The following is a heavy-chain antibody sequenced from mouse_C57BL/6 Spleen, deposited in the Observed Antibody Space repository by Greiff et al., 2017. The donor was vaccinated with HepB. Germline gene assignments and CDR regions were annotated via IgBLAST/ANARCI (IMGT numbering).Heavy chain of an antibody. CDR3: ARSGTGMAWFAY. Sequence: QVQLQQPGAELVKPGASVKLSCKASGYTFTSYWMHWVKQRPGQGLEWIGMIHPNSGSTNYNEKFKSKATLTVDKSSSTAYMQLSSLTSEDSAVYYCARSGTGMAWFAYWGQGTLVTVSA. J-gene: IGHJ3*01. D-gene: IGHD4-1*01. V-gene: IGHV1-64*01. CDR2: IHPNSGST. CDR1: GYTFTSYW.